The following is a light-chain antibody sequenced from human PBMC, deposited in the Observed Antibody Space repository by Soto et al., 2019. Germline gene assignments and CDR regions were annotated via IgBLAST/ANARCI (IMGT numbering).Light chain of an antibody. J-gene: IGLJ1*01. CDR3: SSYTSSITPYV. V-gene: IGLV2-14*01. CDR2: EVS. Sequence: QSTVAQSASVSGSPGQSITISCTGTSSDVGGYNYVSWYQQHPGKAPKLMIFEVSNRPSGVSNRFSGSKSVITASLTISGLQAEDEADYYCSSYTSSITPYVFGTGTKVTVL. CDR1: SSDVGGYNY.